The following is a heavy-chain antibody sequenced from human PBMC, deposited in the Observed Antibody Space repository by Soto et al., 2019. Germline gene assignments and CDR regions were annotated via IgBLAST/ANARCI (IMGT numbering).Heavy chain of an antibody. CDR3: ARDPSILWFGELSGGGFDP. D-gene: IGHD3-10*01. J-gene: IGHJ5*02. Sequence: SLRLSCAASGYTFSNYGMHWVRQAPGKGLEWVAVIWYDGSNKYYADSVKGRFTISRDNSKNTLYLQMNSLRAEDTAVYYCARDPSILWFGELSGGGFDPWGQGTLVTVSS. V-gene: IGHV3-33*01. CDR2: IWYDGSNK. CDR1: GYTFSNYG.